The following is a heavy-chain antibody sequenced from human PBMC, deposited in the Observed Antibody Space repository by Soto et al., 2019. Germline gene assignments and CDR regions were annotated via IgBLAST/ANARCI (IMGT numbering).Heavy chain of an antibody. V-gene: IGHV3-23*01. CDR1: GFSFRNYA. D-gene: IGHD3-10*01. CDR2: LTGSSSNI. Sequence: PGGSLRLSCAASGFSFRNYAMSWVRQDPGKGLEWISTLTGSSSNIYYADSVKGRFPISGDNSRNTLYLQMNSLTAEDTAVYYCANGRATYGLLTHDYWGQGTLVTVSS. J-gene: IGHJ4*02. CDR3: ANGRATYGLLTHDY.